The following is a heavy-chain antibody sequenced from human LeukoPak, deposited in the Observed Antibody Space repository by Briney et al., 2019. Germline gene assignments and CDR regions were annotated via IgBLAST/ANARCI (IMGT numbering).Heavy chain of an antibody. V-gene: IGHV3-7*01. CDR3: TKGRSNHY. J-gene: IGHJ4*02. Sequence: GGSLRLSCAASGFTFSDFWMGWVRQAPGKGLEWVANINQDGSENYYVDSVKGRFTISRDNAKNSLYLQMNSLRTEDTAVYYCTKGRSNHYWGQGTLVTVST. D-gene: IGHD3-10*01. CDR1: GFTFSDFW. CDR2: INQDGSEN.